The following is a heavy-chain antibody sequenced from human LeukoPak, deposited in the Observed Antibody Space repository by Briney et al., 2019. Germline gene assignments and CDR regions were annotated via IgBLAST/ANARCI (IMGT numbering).Heavy chain of an antibody. CDR1: GGSITSHS. J-gene: IGHJ4*02. CDR2: SYYSGTT. CDR3: ARESTDYYGSGSYPRRDY. D-gene: IGHD3-10*01. Sequence: SETLSLTCYVSGGSITSHSWNWIRQSPGKGLEWIGYSYYSGTTNYSPSLKSRVTISVDTSKNQFSLKLSSVTAADTAVYYCARESTDYYGSGSYPRRDYWGQGTLVTVSS. V-gene: IGHV4-59*11.